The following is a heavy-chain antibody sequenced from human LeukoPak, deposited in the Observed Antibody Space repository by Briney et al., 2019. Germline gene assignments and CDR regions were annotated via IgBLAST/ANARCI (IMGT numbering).Heavy chain of an antibody. D-gene: IGHD3-3*01. CDR3: ARVLRFLEWSGRMDV. V-gene: IGHV4-30-4*08. CDR1: GGSISSGDYY. Sequence: PSETLSLTCTVSGGSISSGDYYWSWIRQPPGKGLEWIGYIYYSGSTYYNPSLKSRVTISVDTSKNQFSLKLSSVTAADTAVCYFARVLRFLEWSGRMDVWGKGTTVTVSS. CDR2: IYYSGST. J-gene: IGHJ6*04.